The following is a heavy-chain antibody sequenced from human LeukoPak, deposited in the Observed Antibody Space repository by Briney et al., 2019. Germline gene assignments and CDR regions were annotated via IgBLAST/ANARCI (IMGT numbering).Heavy chain of an antibody. CDR2: ISGGGGST. CDR1: GFTFSSYG. D-gene: IGHD4-17*01. J-gene: IGHJ4*02. Sequence: GGSLRLSCAASGFTFSSYGMRWVRQAPGKGLEWVSAISGGGGSTYYADSVKGRFTISRDNSKNTLYLQMNSLRADDTAVYYCAKRDDYGDYLGYFDYWGQGTLVTVSS. CDR3: AKRDDYGDYLGYFDY. V-gene: IGHV3-23*01.